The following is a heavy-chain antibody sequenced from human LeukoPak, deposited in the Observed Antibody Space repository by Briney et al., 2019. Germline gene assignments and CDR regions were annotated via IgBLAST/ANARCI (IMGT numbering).Heavy chain of an antibody. CDR3: ASQLTPFDCSGGSCYSRMDAFDI. D-gene: IGHD2-15*01. CDR1: GYSFTSYW. J-gene: IGHJ3*02. CDR2: IYPGDSDT. Sequence: GESLKISCKGSGYSFTSYWIGWARQMPGKGLEWVGIIYPGDSDTRYSPSFQGQVTISADKSISTAYLQWSSLKASDTAMYYCASQLTPFDCSGGSCYSRMDAFDIWGQGTMVTVSS. V-gene: IGHV5-51*01.